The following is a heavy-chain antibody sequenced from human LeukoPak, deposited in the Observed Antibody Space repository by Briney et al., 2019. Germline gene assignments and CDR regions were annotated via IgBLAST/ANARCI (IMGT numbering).Heavy chain of an antibody. CDR2: ISSSSTTI. V-gene: IGHV3-48*04. CDR1: GFTFGSYS. J-gene: IGHJ2*01. Sequence: GGSLRLSCAASGFTFGSYSMNWVRQAPGKGLEWVSYISSSSTTIYYADSVKGRFTISRDYAKNSLYLQMNSLRAEDTAVYYCAKEHLHWYFDLWGRGTLVTVSS. CDR3: AKEHLHWYFDL.